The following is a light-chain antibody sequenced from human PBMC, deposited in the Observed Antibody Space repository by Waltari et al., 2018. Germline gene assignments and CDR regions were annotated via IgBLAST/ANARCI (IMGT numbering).Light chain of an antibody. J-gene: IGLJ1*01. CDR1: SIGSHR. Sequence: SDVLTQAPSVSVAPGQTATITCRGDSIGSHRVQWYQQRPGQAPVVVVYDDAYRASGIPERISGSGSGNAATLTISRVQPGDEADYYCQVWDSSRDHPVFGPGTRVTVL. CDR2: DDA. CDR3: QVWDSSRDHPV. V-gene: IGLV3-21*02.